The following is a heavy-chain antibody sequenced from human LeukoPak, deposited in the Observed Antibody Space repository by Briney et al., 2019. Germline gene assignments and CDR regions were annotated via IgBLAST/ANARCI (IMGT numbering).Heavy chain of an antibody. V-gene: IGHV4-59*11. J-gene: IGHJ5*02. D-gene: IGHD7-27*01. CDR3: ARLVNWGWFDP. CDR1: GGSISSHY. CDR2: IYYSGST. Sequence: SETLSLTCTVSGGSISSHYWSRIRQPPGKGLEWIGYIYYSGSTNYNPSLKSRVTISVDTSKNQFSLKLSSVTAADTAVYYCARLVNWGWFDPWGQGTLVTVSS.